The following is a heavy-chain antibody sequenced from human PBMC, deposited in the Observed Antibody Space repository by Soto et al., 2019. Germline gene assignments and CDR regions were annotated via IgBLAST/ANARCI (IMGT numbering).Heavy chain of an antibody. CDR1: GGSISSYY. J-gene: IGHJ5*02. CDR3: AREIAVAGIYGGFDP. D-gene: IGHD6-19*01. Sequence: PSETLSLTCTVSGGSISSYYWSWIRQPPGKGLEWIGYIYYSGSTNYNPSLKSRVTISVDTSKNQFSLKLSSVTAADTAVYYCAREIAVAGIYGGFDPWGQGTLVTVS. CDR2: IYYSGST. V-gene: IGHV4-59*01.